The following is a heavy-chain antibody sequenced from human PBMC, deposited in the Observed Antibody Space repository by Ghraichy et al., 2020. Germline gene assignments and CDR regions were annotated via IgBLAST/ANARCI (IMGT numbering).Heavy chain of an antibody. V-gene: IGHV3-15*04. D-gene: IGHD1-26*01. CDR1: GFTFSNAW. J-gene: IGHJ4*02. Sequence: GSLRLSCAASGFTFSNAWMSWVRQAPGKGLEWVGRIESKTDGGTTDYAAPVKGRFTISRDDSKNTLYLQMNSLRNEDMAVYYCATSGGSYSSFGYWGQGTLVTVSS. CDR3: ATSGGSYSSFGY. CDR2: IESKTDGGTT.